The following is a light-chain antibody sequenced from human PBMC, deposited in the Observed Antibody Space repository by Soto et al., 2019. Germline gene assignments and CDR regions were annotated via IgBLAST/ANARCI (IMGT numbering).Light chain of an antibody. CDR1: QGIARS. CDR2: GAS. V-gene: IGKV1-39*01. Sequence: IQLTQSPSSLSASVGDRVTITCRASQGIARSLNWYQQRPGEAPKLLVYGASNLHTAVPPRFSDSGSGTDYTLTISGLQPEDLGTYYCLQSYTTPRTFGQGTTVEIK. CDR3: LQSYTTPRT. J-gene: IGKJ1*01.